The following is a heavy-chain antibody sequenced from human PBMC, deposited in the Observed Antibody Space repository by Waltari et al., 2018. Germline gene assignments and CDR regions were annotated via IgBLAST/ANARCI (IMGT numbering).Heavy chain of an antibody. CDR2: IIPILGIA. V-gene: IGHV1-69*08. J-gene: IGHJ4*02. D-gene: IGHD1-26*01. CDR1: GGTFSSYT. Sequence: QVQLVQSGAEVKKPGSSVKVSCKASGGTFSSYTISWVRQAPGQGLGWMGRIIPILGIANYAQKFQGRVTITADKSTSTAYMELSSLRSEDTAVYYCARDRGRVGATPQILDYWGQGTLVTVSS. CDR3: ARDRGRVGATPQILDY.